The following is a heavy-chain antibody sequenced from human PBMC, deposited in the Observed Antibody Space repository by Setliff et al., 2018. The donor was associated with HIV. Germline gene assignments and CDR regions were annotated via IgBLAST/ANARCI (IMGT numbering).Heavy chain of an antibody. Sequence: PGESLKISCKGSGYSFTSYWIGWVRQMPEKDLEYMGSIYPEDSDTRYTPSFQGQVTISADKSISTAYLQWSTLKASDTAMYYCARSPRGYGFDYWGQGTLVTVSS. J-gene: IGHJ4*02. CDR1: GYSFTSYW. CDR2: IYPEDSDT. D-gene: IGHD5-18*01. V-gene: IGHV5-51*01. CDR3: ARSPRGYGFDY.